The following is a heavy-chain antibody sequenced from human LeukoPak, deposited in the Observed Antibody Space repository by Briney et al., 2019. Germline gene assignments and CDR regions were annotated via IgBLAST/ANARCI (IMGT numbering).Heavy chain of an antibody. V-gene: IGHV3-48*01. J-gene: IGHJ3*02. CDR2: ISSSSTI. CDR1: GFTFSSYS. Sequence: PGGSLRLSCAASGFTFSSYSMNWVRQAPGKGLEWVSYISSSSTIYYADSVKGRFTISRDNAKNSLYLQMNSLRAEDTAVYYCARGRGSYSDAFDIWGQGTMVTVSS. CDR3: ARGRGSYSDAFDI. D-gene: IGHD1-26*01.